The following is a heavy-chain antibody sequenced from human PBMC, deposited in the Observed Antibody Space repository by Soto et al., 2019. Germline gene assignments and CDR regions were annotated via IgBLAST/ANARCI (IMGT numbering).Heavy chain of an antibody. CDR3: ARDKGSGSGPEEDNWFDP. J-gene: IGHJ5*02. CDR2: ISAYNGNT. Sequence: ASVKVSCKASGYTFTSYGISWVRQAPGQGLEWMGWISAYNGNTNYAQKLQGRVTMTTDTSTSTAYMELRSLRSDDTAVYYCARDKGSGSGPEEDNWFDPWGQGTLVTVSS. D-gene: IGHD6-19*01. CDR1: GYTFTSYG. V-gene: IGHV1-18*01.